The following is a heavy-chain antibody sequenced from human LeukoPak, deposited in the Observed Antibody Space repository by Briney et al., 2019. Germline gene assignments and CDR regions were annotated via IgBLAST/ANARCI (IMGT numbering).Heavy chain of an antibody. CDR3: VKDGAIDVVRGVISPFDY. CDR1: GFTFSSYA. J-gene: IGHJ4*02. V-gene: IGHV3-64D*06. D-gene: IGHD3-10*01. CDR2: ISSNGGST. Sequence: PGGSLRLSCSASGFTFSSYAMLWVRQAPGKGLEYVSAISSNGGSTYYADSVKGRFTISRDNSKNTLYLQMSSLRAEDTAVYYCVKDGAIDVVRGVISPFDYWGQGTLVTVSS.